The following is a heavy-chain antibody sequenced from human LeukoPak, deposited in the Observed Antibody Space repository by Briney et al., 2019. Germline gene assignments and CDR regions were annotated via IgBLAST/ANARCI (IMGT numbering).Heavy chain of an antibody. CDR1: GDSISSYY. CDR2: IYYSGST. Sequence: PSETLSLTCTVSGDSISSYYWSWIRQPPGKGLEWIGYIYYSGSTNYNPSLKSRVTISVDTSKNQFSVKLSSVAAADTAVYYCARDRGGYSSSWYDSWGQGTLVTVSS. CDR3: ARDRGGYSSSWYDS. V-gene: IGHV4-59*01. J-gene: IGHJ5*01. D-gene: IGHD6-13*01.